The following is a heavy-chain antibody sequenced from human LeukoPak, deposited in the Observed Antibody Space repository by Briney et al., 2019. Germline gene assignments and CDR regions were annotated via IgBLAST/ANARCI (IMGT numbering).Heavy chain of an antibody. J-gene: IGHJ4*02. Sequence: GGSLRLSCAASGFTFDDYAMHWVRQAPGKGLEWVSGISWNSGSIGYADSVKGRFTISRDNAKNSLYLQMSSLRAEDTALYYCAKVNVLTGGEYYFDYWGQGTLVTVSS. V-gene: IGHV3-9*01. CDR2: ISWNSGSI. CDR1: GFTFDDYA. CDR3: AKVNVLTGGEYYFDY. D-gene: IGHD3-9*01.